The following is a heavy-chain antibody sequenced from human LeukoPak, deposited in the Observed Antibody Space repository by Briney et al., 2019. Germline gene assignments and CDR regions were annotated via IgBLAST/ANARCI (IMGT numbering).Heavy chain of an antibody. Sequence: GASVKVSCKASGYTFTGYYMHWVRQAPGQGLEWMGWINPNSGGTNYAQKFQGRVTMTRDTSMSTAYMELNRLRSDDTAVYFCARGTWFGDSLGTDFWGQGTLVTVSS. CDR2: INPNSGGT. CDR1: GYTFTGYY. J-gene: IGHJ4*02. D-gene: IGHD3-10*01. V-gene: IGHV1-2*02. CDR3: ARGTWFGDSLGTDF.